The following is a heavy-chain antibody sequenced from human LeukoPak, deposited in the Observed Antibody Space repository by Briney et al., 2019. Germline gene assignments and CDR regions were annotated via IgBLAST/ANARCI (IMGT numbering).Heavy chain of an antibody. CDR2: INQVGSEK. CDR3: ARAQTKLNAFDI. J-gene: IGHJ3*02. CDR1: GFTFSSYW. Sequence: GGSLRLSCAASGFTFSSYWMSWVRQAPGKGLEWVANINQVGSEKYSVDSVKGRFTISKDNAKNSLYPQMNGLRAEDTAVYYCARAQTKLNAFDIWGQGTMVTVSS. V-gene: IGHV3-7*01. D-gene: IGHD1-1*01.